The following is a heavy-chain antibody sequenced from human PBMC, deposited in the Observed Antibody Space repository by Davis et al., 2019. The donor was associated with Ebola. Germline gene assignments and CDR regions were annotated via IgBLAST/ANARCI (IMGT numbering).Heavy chain of an antibody. CDR2: IYSGGST. V-gene: IGHV3-66*01. CDR1: GFTVSSKY. Sequence: PGGSLRLSCAASGFTVSSKYMSWVRQAQGKGLEWVSVIYSGGSTDYADSVKGRFTISRDNSKNTLYLQMNSLRVQDTAVYYCAGAIPTLRGDYWGQGTLVTVSS. CDR3: AGAIPTLRGDY. J-gene: IGHJ4*02. D-gene: IGHD4-17*01.